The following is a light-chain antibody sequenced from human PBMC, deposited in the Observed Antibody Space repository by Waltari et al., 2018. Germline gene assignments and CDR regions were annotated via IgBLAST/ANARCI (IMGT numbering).Light chain of an antibody. CDR3: QQYYSTTWT. Sequence: DIVMTQSPDSLAVSLGERATINCKSSQSVLYSANNKNYLAWYQQKPGQPPKLLIYWASTRESGVPDRFSGSGSGTDFTLTISSLQAEDVAVYDCQQYYSTTWTFGQGTKVEIK. V-gene: IGKV4-1*01. CDR2: WAS. J-gene: IGKJ1*01. CDR1: QSVLYSANNKNY.